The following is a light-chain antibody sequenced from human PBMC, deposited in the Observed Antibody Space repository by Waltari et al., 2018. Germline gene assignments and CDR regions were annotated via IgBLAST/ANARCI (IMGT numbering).Light chain of an antibody. CDR2: DVS. CDR1: SRHVCGHMY. J-gene: IGLJ1*01. V-gene: IGLV2-14*03. Sequence: QSALTQPASASGSPGKSIPLSCTGTSRHVCGHMYVSWSQQHPGNAPKLMIYDVSNRPSGVSNRFSGSKSGNTASLTISGLQAEDEADYYCSSYTSSSTLYVFGTGTKVTVL. CDR3: SSYTSSSTLYV.